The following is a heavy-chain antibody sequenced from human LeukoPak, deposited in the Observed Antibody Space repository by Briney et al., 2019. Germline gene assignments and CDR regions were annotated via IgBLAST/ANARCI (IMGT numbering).Heavy chain of an antibody. D-gene: IGHD4-11*01. J-gene: IGHJ5*02. CDR1: GGSISSGGYY. V-gene: IGHV4-31*03. CDR3: ARLDSSSYGALRWFDP. Sequence: PSETLSLTCTVSGGSISSGGYYWSWIRQHPGKGLEWIGYIHHSGSTHYNPSLKSRVTISVDVSKNQFSLKLSSVTAADTAVYYCARLDSSSYGALRWFDPWGQGSLVTVSS. CDR2: IHHSGST.